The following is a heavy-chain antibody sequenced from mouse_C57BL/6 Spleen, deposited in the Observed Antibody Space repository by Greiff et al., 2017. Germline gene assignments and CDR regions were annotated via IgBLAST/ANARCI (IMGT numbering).Heavy chain of an antibody. V-gene: IGHV1-39*01. CDR1: GYSFTDYN. D-gene: IGHD1-1*01. J-gene: IGHJ2*01. CDR2: INPNYGTT. CDR3: AGTYYGSSFDY. Sequence: SGPELVKPGASVKISCKASGYSFTDYNMNWVKQSNGKSLEWIGVINPNYGTTSYNQKFKGKGTLTVDQSSSTSYMQLNSLTSEDSAVYYCAGTYYGSSFDYWGQGTTLTVSS.